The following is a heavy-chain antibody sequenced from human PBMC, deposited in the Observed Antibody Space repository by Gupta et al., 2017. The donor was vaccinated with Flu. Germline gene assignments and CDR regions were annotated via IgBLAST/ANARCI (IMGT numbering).Heavy chain of an antibody. CDR2: IAAGGVGT. CDR3: AKGGEMVIMLYALQFES. CDR1: GFTLNKYA. J-gene: IGHJ4*02. Sequence: EVQLLESGGGLVQPGGSLRLSCAASGFTLNKYAMTWVRRAPGKGLEGVSAIAAGGVGTFYADSVRGRFTISRDDSKNTLYLQMDSLRAEDTAVYYCAKGGEMVIMLYALQFESWGQGTLVTVSS. D-gene: IGHD2-8*01. V-gene: IGHV3-23*01.